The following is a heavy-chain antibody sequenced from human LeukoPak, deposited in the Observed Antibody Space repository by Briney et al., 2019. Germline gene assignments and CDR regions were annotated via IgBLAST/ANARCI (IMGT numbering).Heavy chain of an antibody. V-gene: IGHV3-30*04. CDR2: ISYHARDQ. Sequence: GRSLRLSCTASGFTFSDHAMHWVRQAPGKGLEWVTVISYHARDQFYADSVKGRFTISRDNSKNTLYLQMNTLRAEDTAVYYCAKNSGRYLYYYGMDVWGQGTTVTVSS. D-gene: IGHD6-19*01. CDR3: AKNSGRYLYYYGMDV. J-gene: IGHJ6*02. CDR1: GFTFSDHA.